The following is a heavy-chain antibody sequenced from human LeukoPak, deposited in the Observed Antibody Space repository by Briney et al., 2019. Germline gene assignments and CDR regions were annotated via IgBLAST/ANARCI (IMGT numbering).Heavy chain of an antibody. CDR3: AREAAPIVVDIGGYFDY. V-gene: IGHV4-4*07. CDR2: IYSSGST. CDR1: GGSVSSYY. J-gene: IGHJ4*02. Sequence: SETLSLTCAVSGGSVSSYYWRWIRQPAGKGLEWIGRIYSSGSTNYNPSLKSRVTMSVDTSKNQFSLKLSSVTAADTAVYYCAREAAPIVVDIGGYFDYWGQGTLVTVSS. D-gene: IGHD3-22*01.